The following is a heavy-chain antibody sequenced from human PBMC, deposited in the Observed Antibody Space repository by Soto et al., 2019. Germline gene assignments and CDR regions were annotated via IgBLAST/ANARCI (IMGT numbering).Heavy chain of an antibody. CDR1: GYTFTSYA. D-gene: IGHD2-15*01. V-gene: IGHV1-3*01. CDR2: INAGNGNT. J-gene: IGHJ6*04. Sequence: ASLKVSCKASGYTFTSYAMHWVRQAPGQRLEWMGWINAGNGNTKYSQKFQGRVTITRDTSASTAYMELSSLRSEDTAVYYCARLLYCSGGSCYLQRHHYGMDVWGTGTTVTVFS. CDR3: ARLLYCSGGSCYLQRHHYGMDV.